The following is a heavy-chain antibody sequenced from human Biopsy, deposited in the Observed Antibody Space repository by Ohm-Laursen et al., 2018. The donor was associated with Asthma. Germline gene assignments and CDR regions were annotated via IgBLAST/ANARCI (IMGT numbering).Heavy chain of an antibody. D-gene: IGHD1-26*01. Sequence: SLRLSCSATGFSFSNYGMHWVRQAPGKGLDWVAVISFDGTNRNYTDSVRGRFTISRDNSRNTLHLEMNSLRAEDTAVYFCAKEVFPGWELRRGPDSWGQGTLVTVSS. CDR2: ISFDGTNR. J-gene: IGHJ4*02. CDR3: AKEVFPGWELRRGPDS. CDR1: GFSFSNYG. V-gene: IGHV3-30*18.